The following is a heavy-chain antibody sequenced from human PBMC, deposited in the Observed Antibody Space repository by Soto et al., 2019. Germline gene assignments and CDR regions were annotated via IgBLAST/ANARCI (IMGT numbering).Heavy chain of an antibody. CDR2: INAGNGNR. CDR3: AARTVAGNAPYDY. D-gene: IGHD3-10*01. J-gene: IGHJ4*02. Sequence: QVQLVQSGAEVKKPGASVKVSCKASGYTFTSYAMHWVRQAPGQRLEWMGWINAGNGNRKYSQKFQGRVTITRDTSASTAYMELSSLRSEDTAVYYCAARTVAGNAPYDYWGQGTLVTVSS. CDR1: GYTFTSYA. V-gene: IGHV1-3*01.